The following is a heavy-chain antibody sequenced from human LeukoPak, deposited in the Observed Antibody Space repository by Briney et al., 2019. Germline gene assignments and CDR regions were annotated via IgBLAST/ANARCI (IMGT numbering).Heavy chain of an antibody. CDR1: GYTFTGYY. V-gene: IGHV1-8*03. Sequence: ASVKVSCKASGYTFTGYYIHWVRQATGQGLEWMGWMNPNSGNTGYAQKFQGRVTITRNTSISTAYMELSSLRSEDTAVYYCARGRWYYYDSSGTSTYYFDYWGQGTLVTVSS. D-gene: IGHD3-22*01. CDR2: MNPNSGNT. J-gene: IGHJ4*02. CDR3: ARGRWYYYDSSGTSTYYFDY.